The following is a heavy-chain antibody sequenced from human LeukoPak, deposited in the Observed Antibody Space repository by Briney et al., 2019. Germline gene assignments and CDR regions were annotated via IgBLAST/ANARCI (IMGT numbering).Heavy chain of an antibody. J-gene: IGHJ4*02. Sequence: AESLSLTCTVSGGXVSSYYCSWIRQPPGKGREWLASIYYSGSTNYNPSFKTRFSISGDTSKNQFSLKLSSVTAADTAVYYCARLSGARIAAAGLFDYWGQGTLVTVSS. CDR2: IYYSGST. CDR3: ARLSGARIAAAGLFDY. D-gene: IGHD6-13*01. V-gene: IGHV4-59*08. CDR1: GGXVSSYY.